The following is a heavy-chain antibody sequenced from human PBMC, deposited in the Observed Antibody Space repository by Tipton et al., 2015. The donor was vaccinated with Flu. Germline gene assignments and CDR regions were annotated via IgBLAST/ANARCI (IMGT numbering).Heavy chain of an antibody. J-gene: IGHJ4*02. CDR1: GFMFSGYG. CDR3: AKDGCDTSGWYPFDY. CDR2: IRHDGSDK. Sequence: FLRLSCAASGFMFSGYGMHWVRQAPGKGLEWVTFIRHDGSDKYYSESVKGRFTISRDDSKNALYLLMSSLRPEDPAVYYCAKDGCDTSGWYPFDYWGQGTLVTVSA. D-gene: IGHD6-19*01. V-gene: IGHV3-30*02.